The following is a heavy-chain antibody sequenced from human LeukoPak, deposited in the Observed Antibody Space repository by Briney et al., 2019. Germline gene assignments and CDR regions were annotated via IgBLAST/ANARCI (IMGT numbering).Heavy chain of an antibody. CDR1: GFTFSSYA. J-gene: IGHJ6*02. Sequence: GGSLRLSCAASGFTFSSYAMSWVRQAPGKGLEWVAVISYDGSNKYYADSVKGRFTISRDNSKNTLYLQMNSLRAEDTAVYYCAKDQGYCSGGSCYGMDVWGQGTTVTVSS. D-gene: IGHD2-15*01. CDR2: ISYDGSNK. V-gene: IGHV3-30*18. CDR3: AKDQGYCSGGSCYGMDV.